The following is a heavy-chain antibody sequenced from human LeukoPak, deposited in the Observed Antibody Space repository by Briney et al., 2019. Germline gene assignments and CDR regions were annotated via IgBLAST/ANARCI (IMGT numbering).Heavy chain of an antibody. J-gene: IGHJ5*02. Sequence: PGGSLRLSCAASGFTFSSYGMHWVRQAPGKGLEWVAFIRYDGSNKYYADSVKGRFTISRDNSKNTPYLQMNSLRAEDTALYYCAKDIKDNDILTGYPSPLDPWGQGTLVTVSS. D-gene: IGHD3-9*01. V-gene: IGHV3-30*02. CDR1: GFTFSSYG. CDR3: AKDIKDNDILTGYPSPLDP. CDR2: IRYDGSNK.